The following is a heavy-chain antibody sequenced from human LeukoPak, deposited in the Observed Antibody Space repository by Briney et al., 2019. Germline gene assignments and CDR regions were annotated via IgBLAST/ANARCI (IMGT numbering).Heavy chain of an antibody. D-gene: IGHD6-19*01. CDR3: ARDPPESSGWYGMDV. J-gene: IGHJ6*02. Sequence: GASVKVSCKASGYTSTGYYMHWVRQAPGQGLEWMGWINPNSGGTNYAQKLQGRVTMTTDTSTSTAYMELRSLRSDDTAVYYCARDPPESSGWYGMDVWGQGTTVTVSS. CDR2: INPNSGGT. V-gene: IGHV1-2*02. CDR1: GYTSTGYY.